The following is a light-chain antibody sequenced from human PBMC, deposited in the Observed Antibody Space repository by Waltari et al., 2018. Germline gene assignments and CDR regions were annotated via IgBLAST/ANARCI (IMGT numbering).Light chain of an antibody. CDR1: QRDVGFYNY. Sequence: QSALTQPASVSGSPGQSITISSTGTQRDVGFYNYVSWYQQHPGKAPKVIIYDVSQRPSGISNRFSGSKSGNTASLIISGLQADDEADYYCKSYTGTGSWVFGGGTKLTVL. V-gene: IGLV2-14*03. CDR3: KSYTGTGSWV. CDR2: DVS. J-gene: IGLJ3*02.